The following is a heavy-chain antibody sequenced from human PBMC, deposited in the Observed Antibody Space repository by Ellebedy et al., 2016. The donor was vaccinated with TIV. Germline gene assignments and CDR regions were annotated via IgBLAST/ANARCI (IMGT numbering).Heavy chain of an antibody. CDR1: GFTFDDYA. Sequence: SLKISXAASGFTFDDYAMHWVRQAPGKGLEWVSGISWNSGTTDYADVVKGRFTISRDNAKNSLYLQMNRLRADDTAFYYCARDLRITARDYYLDYWGQGTLVTVSS. D-gene: IGHD6-6*01. J-gene: IGHJ4*02. V-gene: IGHV3-9*01. CDR3: ARDLRITARDYYLDY. CDR2: ISWNSGTT.